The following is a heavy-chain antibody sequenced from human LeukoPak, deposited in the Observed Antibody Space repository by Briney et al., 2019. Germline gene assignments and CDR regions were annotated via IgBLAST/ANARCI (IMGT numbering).Heavy chain of an antibody. CDR1: GGSFSGYY. J-gene: IGHJ4*02. CDR3: ARMSPYDSSGYYSYHFDY. V-gene: IGHV4-34*01. CDR2: INHSGST. D-gene: IGHD3-22*01. Sequence: SETLSLTCAVYGGSFSGYYWSWIRQPPGKGLEWIGEINHSGSTNYNPSLKSRVTISVDKSKNQFSLKLSSVTAADTAVYYCARMSPYDSSGYYSYHFDYWGQGILVTVSS.